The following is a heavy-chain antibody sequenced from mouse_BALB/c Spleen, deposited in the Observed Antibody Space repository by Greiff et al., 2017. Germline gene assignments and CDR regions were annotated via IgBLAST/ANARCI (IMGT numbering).Heavy chain of an antibody. V-gene: IGHV5-17*02. J-gene: IGHJ3*01. D-gene: IGHD3-1*01. CDR3: ARSGGLFAY. CDR2: ISSGSSTI. CDR1: GFTFSSFG. Sequence: DVMLVESGGGLVQPGGSRKLSCAASGFTFSSFGMHWVRQAPEKGLEWVAYISSGSSTIYYADTVKGRFTISRDNPKNTLFLQMTSLRSEDTAMYYCARSGGLFAYWGQGTLVTVSA.